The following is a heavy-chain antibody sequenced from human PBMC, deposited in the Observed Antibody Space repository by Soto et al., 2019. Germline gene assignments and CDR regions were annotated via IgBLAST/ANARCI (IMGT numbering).Heavy chain of an antibody. D-gene: IGHD3-22*01. Sequence: QVQLVQSGAEVKKPGSSVKVSCKASGGSLSNYGISWVRQAPGQGLEWMGAIIPVFGTPNYAQKFQDRVTITADESTTTVYREVRRLTSEDTAVYYCARGDATKIVVTTYYGMDVWGQGTTVTVSS. J-gene: IGHJ6*02. CDR2: IIPVFGTP. CDR1: GGSLSNYG. V-gene: IGHV1-69*12. CDR3: ARGDATKIVVTTYYGMDV.